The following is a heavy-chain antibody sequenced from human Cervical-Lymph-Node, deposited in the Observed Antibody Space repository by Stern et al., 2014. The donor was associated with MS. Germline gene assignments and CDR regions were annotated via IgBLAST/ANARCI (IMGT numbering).Heavy chain of an antibody. J-gene: IGHJ5*02. V-gene: IGHV4-31*03. D-gene: IGHD1-26*01. CDR3: ASRWSGTYYGQNWFDP. CDR1: GDSITSGGHY. CDR2: IYNSGAT. Sequence: VQLLESGQGLVKPSQTLSLTCTVSGDSITSGGHYWSWIRRHPGKGLEWIGYIYNSGATFYNPSLKGRVTISLDTSKNQFSLQLSSVTAADTAIYYCASRWSGTYYGQNWFDPWGQGILVTVST.